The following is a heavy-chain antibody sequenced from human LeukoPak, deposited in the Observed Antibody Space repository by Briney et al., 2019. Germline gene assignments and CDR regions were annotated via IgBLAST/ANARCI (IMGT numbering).Heavy chain of an antibody. V-gene: IGHV4-34*01. J-gene: IGHJ6*02. D-gene: IGHD2-2*01. CDR2: IDHSGST. CDR3: ARIVVVPAAVTKYYYYYYGMDV. CDR1: GGSFSGYY. Sequence: PSETLSFTCAVYGGSFSGYYWSWIRQPPGKGLEWIGEIDHSGSTNYNPSLKSRVTISVDTSKNQFSLKLSSVTAADTAVYYCARIVVVPAAVTKYYYYYYGMDVWGQGTTVTVSS.